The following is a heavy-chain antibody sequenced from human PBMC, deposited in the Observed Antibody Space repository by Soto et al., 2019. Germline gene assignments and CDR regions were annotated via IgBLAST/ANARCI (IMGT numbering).Heavy chain of an antibody. CDR3: ARDWGRGWGGAGFDY. CDR2: IKQDGSEK. CDR1: GFTFSSYW. V-gene: IGHV3-7*01. D-gene: IGHD3-16*01. J-gene: IGHJ4*02. Sequence: EVQLVESGGGLVQPGGSLRLSCAVSGFTFSSYWMSWVRQAPGKGLEWVANIKQDGSEKHYVDSLKGRSTISRDNAKNSLKRQRNGLRAGDRAVYCWARDWGRGWGGAGFDYWGQGTVVTVSS.